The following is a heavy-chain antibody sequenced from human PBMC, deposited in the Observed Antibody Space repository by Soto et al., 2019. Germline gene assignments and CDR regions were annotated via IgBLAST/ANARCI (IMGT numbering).Heavy chain of an antibody. CDR3: ARRRRDGYNPYCYGMDV. D-gene: IGHD5-12*01. CDR1: GGSISSGGYY. J-gene: IGHJ6*02. CDR2: IYYSGST. Sequence: QVQLQESGPGLVKPSQTLSLTCTVSGGSISSGGYYWSWIRQHPGKGLEWIGYIYYSGSTYYNPSHKSRVTIPVDTSKDQFSLKLSSVTAADTAVYYCARRRRDGYNPYCYGMDVWGQGTTVTVSS. V-gene: IGHV4-31*03.